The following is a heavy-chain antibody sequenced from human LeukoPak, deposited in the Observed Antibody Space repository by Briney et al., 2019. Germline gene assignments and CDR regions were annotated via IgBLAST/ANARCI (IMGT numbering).Heavy chain of an antibody. J-gene: IGHJ4*02. Sequence: PGGSLRLSCAASGFTFSSYWMSWVRQAPGKGLEWVANIKQDGSEKYYADSVKGRFTISRDNSKNTLYLQMNSLRAEDTAVYYCARDGSDYDFWSGYYFYWGQGTLVTVSS. D-gene: IGHD3-3*01. V-gene: IGHV3-7*01. CDR3: ARDGSDYDFWSGYYFY. CDR1: GFTFSSYW. CDR2: IKQDGSEK.